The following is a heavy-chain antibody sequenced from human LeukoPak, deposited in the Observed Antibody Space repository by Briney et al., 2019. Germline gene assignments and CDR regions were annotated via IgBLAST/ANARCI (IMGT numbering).Heavy chain of an antibody. CDR2: IKSDGSEE. Sequence: GGSLRLSCAASGFSFSSAWMSWVRQAPGKGLEWVAQIKSDGSEEYYADPVRGRFTISRDNAKTSLYLQMHSLCVEVSGVYYCATDAHEQGSVLGVDLNGFDVWGQGTTLTVSS. CDR3: ATDAHEQGSVLGVDLNGFDV. D-gene: IGHD3-10*01. J-gene: IGHJ6*02. CDR1: GFSFSSAW. V-gene: IGHV3-7*04.